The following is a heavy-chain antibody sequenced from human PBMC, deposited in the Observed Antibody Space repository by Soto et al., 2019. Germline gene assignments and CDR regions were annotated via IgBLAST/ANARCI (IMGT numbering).Heavy chain of an antibody. CDR2: ISYGATNN. CDR3: SRRTFIILYWWFFIGRTPKIKHVDS. Sequence: GGSLRLSCAGPGFTFSTYSMRWVRQASGMGLEWLSLISYGATNNKHADSVKGRLTFPRDISENPLFLQRNSLKADDRAVYHCSRRTFIILYWWFFIGRTPKIKHVDSWGQGTLVTVSS. D-gene: IGHD2-8*02. V-gene: IGHV3-30*04. CDR1: GFTFSTYS. J-gene: IGHJ4*02.